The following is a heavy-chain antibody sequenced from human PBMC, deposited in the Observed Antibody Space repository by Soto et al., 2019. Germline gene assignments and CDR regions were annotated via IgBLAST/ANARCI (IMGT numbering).Heavy chain of an antibody. D-gene: IGHD2-2*01. J-gene: IGHJ6*03. CDR1: GGTFSSYT. V-gene: IGHV1-69*08. CDR2: IIAIFGMA. CDR3: AREEAQYQLLHSYYYMDV. Sequence: QVQLVQSGAEVKKPGSSVKVSCKASGGTFSSYTINWVRQAPGQGLEWMGRIIAIFGMANYAQKFQGRVTITADESTSTAYMQLSSLRSEDTGLYYCAREEAQYQLLHSYYYMDVWGKGTTVTVSS.